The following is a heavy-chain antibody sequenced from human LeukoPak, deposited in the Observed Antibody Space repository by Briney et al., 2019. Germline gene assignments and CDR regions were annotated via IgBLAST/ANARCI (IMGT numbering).Heavy chain of an antibody. CDR1: GFNFVNYA. V-gene: IGHV3-30*04. D-gene: IGHD3-3*01. J-gene: IGHJ4*02. CDR3: AREIRGYYAAY. CDR2: ISYDGSFQ. Sequence: GGSLRLSCAASGFNFVNYAMHWVRQAPGKGLDWVALISYDGSFQSYADSVRGRFTISRDSSTNTVSLQMNSLRDEDTAMYYCAREIRGYYAAYWGQGILVTVSS.